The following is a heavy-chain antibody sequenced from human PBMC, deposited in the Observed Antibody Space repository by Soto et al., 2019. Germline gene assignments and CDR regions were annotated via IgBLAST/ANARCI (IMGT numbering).Heavy chain of an antibody. Sequence: HPGGSLRLSCTASGFTFTDHANHWVRQAPGKGLEWVAVISYDGSNKYYADSVKGRFTISRDNSKNTLDLQMNSLRAEDTAVYYCAKDQAGYSYGYRNGMDVWGQGTTVTVSS. V-gene: IGHV3-30*18. D-gene: IGHD5-18*01. CDR1: GFTFTDHA. J-gene: IGHJ6*02. CDR3: AKDQAGYSYGYRNGMDV. CDR2: ISYDGSNK.